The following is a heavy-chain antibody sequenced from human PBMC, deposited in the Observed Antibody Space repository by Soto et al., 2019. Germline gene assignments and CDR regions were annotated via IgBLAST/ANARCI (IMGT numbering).Heavy chain of an antibody. CDR1: GYTFTSYG. CDR3: ARRNHDPPAAAGRKLYYFDY. J-gene: IGHJ4*02. CDR2: ISAYNGNT. V-gene: IGHV1-18*01. Sequence: GASVKVSCKASGYTFTSYGISWVRQAPGQGLEWMGWISAYNGNTNYAQKLQGRVTMTTDTSTSTAYMELRSLRSDDTAVYYCARRNHDPPAAAGRKLYYFDYWGQGTLVTVSS. D-gene: IGHD6-13*01.